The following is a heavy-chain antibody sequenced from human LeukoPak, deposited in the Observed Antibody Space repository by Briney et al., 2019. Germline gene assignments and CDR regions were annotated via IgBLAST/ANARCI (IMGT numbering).Heavy chain of an antibody. CDR3: ARDSRQWLVDWYFDL. CDR1: GFTFSSYS. Sequence: GGSLRLSCAASGFTFSSYSMNWVRQAPRKGLEWVSSISSSSSYIYYADSVKGRFTISRDNAKNSLYLQMNSLRAEDTAVYYCARDSRQWLVDWYFDLWGRGTLVTVSS. V-gene: IGHV3-21*01. D-gene: IGHD6-19*01. J-gene: IGHJ2*01. CDR2: ISSSSSYI.